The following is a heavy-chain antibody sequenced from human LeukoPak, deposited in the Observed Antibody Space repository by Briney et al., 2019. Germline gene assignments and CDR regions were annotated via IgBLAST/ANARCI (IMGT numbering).Heavy chain of an antibody. D-gene: IGHD2-15*01. CDR3: ARRRVVVASTDGASGAFDI. CDR1: GGSVSSGGYY. J-gene: IGHJ3*02. V-gene: IGHV4-31*03. Sequence: SETLSLTCTVSGGSVSSGGYYWSWIRQHPGKGLEWIGYIYYSGSTYYNPSLRSRVTISVDTSKNQFSLRLSSVTAADTAVYFCARRRVVVASTDGASGAFDIWGQGTMVTVSS. CDR2: IYYSGST.